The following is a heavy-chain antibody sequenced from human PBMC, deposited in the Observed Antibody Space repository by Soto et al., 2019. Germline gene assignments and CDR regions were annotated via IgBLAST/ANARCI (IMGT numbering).Heavy chain of an antibody. CDR3: ATRGGGGGY. V-gene: IGHV3-53*01. J-gene: IGHJ4*02. Sequence: VQLVESGGGLIQPGGSLRLSCAVSGFTVSNNYMSWVRQAPGKGLEGVSVIYSGGYTAYGDSVKGRFTISRDNSNNPLVLKMNALGAAHAAVFYWATRGGGGGYWGQGTLVTVSS. CDR2: IYSGGYT. D-gene: IGHD3-10*01. CDR1: GFTVSNNY.